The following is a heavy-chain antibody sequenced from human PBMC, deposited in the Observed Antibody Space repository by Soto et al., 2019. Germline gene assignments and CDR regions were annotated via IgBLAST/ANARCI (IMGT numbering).Heavy chain of an antibody. CDR3: AYAVDV. Sequence: QVQLQQSGPGLVKPSQTLSLTCAISGDSVSSSPAAWNWIRQSPSGGLEWLGRTYYRSKWYYDYAPSVKGRISIDPDTSKNQFSLHLKSVTSEDTAVYYCAYAVDVWGQGTTVTVSS. CDR1: GDSVSSSPAA. CDR2: TYYRSKWYY. V-gene: IGHV6-1*01. D-gene: IGHD4-17*01. J-gene: IGHJ6*02.